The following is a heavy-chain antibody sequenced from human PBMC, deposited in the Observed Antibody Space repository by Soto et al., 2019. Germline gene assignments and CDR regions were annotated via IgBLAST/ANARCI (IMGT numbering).Heavy chain of an antibody. V-gene: IGHV4-4*07. J-gene: IGHJ4*02. D-gene: IGHD6-19*01. CDR3: AREVYTSGCNYVY. CDR2: VHTSGSS. Sequence: QVQLRESGPGLVKPSETLSLTCNVSGGSISPHYLHWVRQPAGKGLEWIGRVHTSGSSDYSPSLKTRVTMSVDTSKKPVSLELNSVPAAATAVYYCAREVYTSGCNYVYWSQGILATVSS. CDR1: GGSISPHY.